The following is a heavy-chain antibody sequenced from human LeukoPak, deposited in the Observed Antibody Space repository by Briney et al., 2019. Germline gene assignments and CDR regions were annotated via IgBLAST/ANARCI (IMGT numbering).Heavy chain of an antibody. CDR3: ARGLRFPGVYYYMDV. CDR2: MNPNSGNT. J-gene: IGHJ6*03. Sequence: ASVKVSCKASGYTFTRYDINWVRQATGQGLEWMGWMNPNSGNTGYAQKFQGRVTMTRNTSISTAYMELSSLRSEDTAVYYCARGLRFPGVYYYMDVWGKGTTVTVSS. D-gene: IGHD3-10*01. CDR1: GYTFTRYD. V-gene: IGHV1-8*01.